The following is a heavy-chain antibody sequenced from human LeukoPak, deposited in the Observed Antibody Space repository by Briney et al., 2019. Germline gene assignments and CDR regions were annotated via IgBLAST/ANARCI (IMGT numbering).Heavy chain of an antibody. D-gene: IGHD6-19*01. CDR1: GGSISSYY. CDR2: IYYSGST. CDR3: ARLSVAGTSVRDWFDP. V-gene: IGHV4-59*01. Sequence: KPSETLSLTCTVSGGSISSYYWSWIRQPPGKGLEWIGYIYYSGSTNYNPSLKSRVTISVDTSKNQFSLKLSSVTAADTAVYYCARLSVAGTSVRDWFDPWGQGTLATVSS. J-gene: IGHJ5*02.